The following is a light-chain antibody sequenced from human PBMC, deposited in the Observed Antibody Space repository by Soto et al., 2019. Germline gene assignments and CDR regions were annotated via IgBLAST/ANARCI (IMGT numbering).Light chain of an antibody. Sequence: QSVLTQPPSVSGAPGQRVTISCTGSSSNIGAGFDVHWYHQIAGTAPKLLIYDDDKRPSGIPDRFSGSKSGTSATLGITGFQTGDEADYYCGSWDSSLSAYVFATGTKLTVL. V-gene: IGLV1-51*01. CDR2: DDD. CDR1: SSNIGAGFD. CDR3: GSWDSSLSAYV. J-gene: IGLJ1*01.